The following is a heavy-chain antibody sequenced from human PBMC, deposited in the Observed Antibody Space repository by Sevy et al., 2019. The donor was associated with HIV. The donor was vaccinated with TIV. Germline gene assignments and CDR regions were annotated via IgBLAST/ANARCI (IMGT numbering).Heavy chain of an antibody. D-gene: IGHD3-10*01. Sequence: GGSLRLSCAASGFTFSTYTMNWVRQAPGKGLEWVSSISSSSNYIYYADSMKGRFTISRDNANNSLYLQMNSLRAEDTAVYYCARPYGSGSWEAFDIWGQGTMDTVSS. J-gene: IGHJ3*02. CDR3: ARPYGSGSWEAFDI. CDR1: GFTFSTYT. V-gene: IGHV3-21*01. CDR2: ISSSSNYI.